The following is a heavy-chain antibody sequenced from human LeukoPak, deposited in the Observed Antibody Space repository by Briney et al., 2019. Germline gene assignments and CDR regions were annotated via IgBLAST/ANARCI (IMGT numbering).Heavy chain of an antibody. Sequence: SETLSLTCTVSGGSISSGDYYWSWIRQPPGRGLEWIGYIYYSGSTYYNPSLKSRVTISVDTSKNQFSLKLSSVTAADTAVYYCATQTYCGGDCYSRDYWGQGTLVTVSS. D-gene: IGHD2-21*02. CDR3: ATQTYCGGDCYSRDY. CDR2: IYYSGST. J-gene: IGHJ4*02. V-gene: IGHV4-30-4*01. CDR1: GGSISSGDYY.